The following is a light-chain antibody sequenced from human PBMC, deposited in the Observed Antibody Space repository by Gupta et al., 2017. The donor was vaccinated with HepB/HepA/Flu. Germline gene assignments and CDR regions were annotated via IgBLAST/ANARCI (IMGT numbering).Light chain of an antibody. CDR1: QSLSSY. CDR2: AAS. V-gene: IGKV1-39*01. J-gene: IGKJ3*01. Sequence: DIQMTQSPSSLSASVGDRVTITCRASQSLSSYLNWYQQEPGKAPKLLIYAASSLHSGVPSRFSGSGSGTDFTLTISGLQPEDVATYYCQQSYSTPFTFGPGTKVDIK. CDR3: QQSYSTPFT.